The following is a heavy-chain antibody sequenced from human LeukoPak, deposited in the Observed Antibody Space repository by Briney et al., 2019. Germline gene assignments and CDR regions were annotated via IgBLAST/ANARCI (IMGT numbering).Heavy chain of an antibody. D-gene: IGHD5-24*01. J-gene: IGHJ4*02. CDR3: ATLKDKWLQSPGTDY. CDR1: GFTFSSYV. Sequence: GGSLRLSCAASGFTFSSYVASWVRQAPGKGLEWVSVISGNGVSTNYADSVRGRFTISRDNSKNTVFLQMNSLRAEDTAIYYCATLKDKWLQSPGTDYWGQGTLVTVSS. CDR2: ISGNGVST. V-gene: IGHV3-23*01.